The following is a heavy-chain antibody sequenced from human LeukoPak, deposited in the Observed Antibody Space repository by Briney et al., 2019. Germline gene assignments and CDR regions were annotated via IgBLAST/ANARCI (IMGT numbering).Heavy chain of an antibody. CDR1: GGSVRSSSYY. CDR3: ARAVGSFDWLPLFDF. Sequence: SETLSLTCTVSGGSVRSSSYYWGWIRQPPGKGLEWIVNIYHSGITYYTPSLKSRVTISVDTSKNQFYLKLSSVTAADTAVYYCARAVGSFDWLPLFDFWGQGALVTVSS. D-gene: IGHD3-9*01. J-gene: IGHJ4*02. V-gene: IGHV4-39*07. CDR2: IYHSGIT.